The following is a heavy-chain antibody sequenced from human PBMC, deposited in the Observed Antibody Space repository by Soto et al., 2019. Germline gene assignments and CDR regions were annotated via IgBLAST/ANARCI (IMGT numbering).Heavy chain of an antibody. D-gene: IGHD3-10*01. Sequence: QVQLVQSGVEVKKPGSSVKVSCTASGGTFNSYTLNWVRQAPGQRLEWVGRVNPIVGMSSSASKFQGRVTMTADKSTSTAYMVLTGLKSEATALYYCATSYGSGSTHFDSWGQGTLVTVSS. CDR1: GGTFNSYT. CDR2: VNPIVGMS. V-gene: IGHV1-69*02. J-gene: IGHJ4*02. CDR3: ATSYGSGSTHFDS.